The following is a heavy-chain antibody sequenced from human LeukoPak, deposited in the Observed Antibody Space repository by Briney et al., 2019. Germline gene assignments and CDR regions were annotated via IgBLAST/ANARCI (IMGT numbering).Heavy chain of an antibody. Sequence: SETLSPTCPASGYSISSGYYWGWIRQPPREGLGWIGSVYHSGSTYYNPSLKSRVTISVDTSKNQFSLKLSSVTAADTAVYYCARPGIAAAGRYYYMDVWGKGTTVTISS. V-gene: IGHV4-38-2*01. CDR2: VYHSGST. J-gene: IGHJ6*03. D-gene: IGHD6-13*01. CDR1: GYSISSGYY. CDR3: ARPGIAAAGRYYYMDV.